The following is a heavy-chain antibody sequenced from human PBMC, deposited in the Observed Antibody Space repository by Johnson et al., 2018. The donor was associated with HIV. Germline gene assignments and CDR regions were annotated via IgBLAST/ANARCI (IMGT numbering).Heavy chain of an antibody. V-gene: IGHV3-9*01. CDR3: AKDTLLESGFDI. J-gene: IGHJ3*02. D-gene: IGHD3-3*02. Sequence: VQLVESGGGLVQPGRSLRLSCAASGFTFDDYAVHWVRQAPGKGLEWVSGISWNSGSIGYADSVKGRFTISRDNAKNSLYLQMNSLRAEDTALYYCAKDTLLESGFDIWGQGTMVTVSS. CDR1: GFTFDDYA. CDR2: ISWNSGSI.